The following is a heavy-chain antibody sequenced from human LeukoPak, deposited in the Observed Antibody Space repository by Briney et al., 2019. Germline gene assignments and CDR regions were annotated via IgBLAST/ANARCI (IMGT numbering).Heavy chain of an antibody. V-gene: IGHV4-39*07. CDR1: GASISSSYYF. J-gene: IGHJ3*02. Sequence: SETLSLTCTVSGASISSSYYFWAWIRQPPEKGLEWIGSIYYSGSTYYNPSLKSRVTILVDMSKNQFSLKLNSVTAADTAVYYCAVGYYYDTSGYSDAFDIWGQGTMVTASS. CDR2: IYYSGST. D-gene: IGHD3-22*01. CDR3: AVGYYYDTSGYSDAFDI.